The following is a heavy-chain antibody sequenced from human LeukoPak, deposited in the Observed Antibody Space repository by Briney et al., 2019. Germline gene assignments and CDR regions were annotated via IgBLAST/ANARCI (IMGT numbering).Heavy chain of an antibody. J-gene: IGHJ4*02. CDR3: AKVFLTGYHLDY. D-gene: IGHD3-9*01. CDR1: GFTFNSNA. V-gene: IGHV3-23*01. CDR2: VTGDGSTT. Sequence: GGSLRLSCAVSGFTFNSNAMTWVRQAPGRGLECVSAVTGDGSTTYYADSVKGRFTISRDNSRYTLYLQMNSLRAEDTAVYYCAKVFLTGYHLDYWGQGTLVTVSS.